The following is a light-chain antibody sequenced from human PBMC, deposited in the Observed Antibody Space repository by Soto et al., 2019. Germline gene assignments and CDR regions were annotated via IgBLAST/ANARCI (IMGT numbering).Light chain of an antibody. CDR2: LEHSGTY. CDR1: SGHSTYI. V-gene: IGLV4-60*02. J-gene: IGLJ2*01. Sequence: QLVLTQPSSASASLGSSVKLTCTLSSGHSTYIITWHQQLPGKAPRYLMKLEHSGTYNKGSGVPDRFSGSSSGADRYLTISNLQFDDEADYYCETWDTYTVIFGGGTQLTVL. CDR3: ETWDTYTVI.